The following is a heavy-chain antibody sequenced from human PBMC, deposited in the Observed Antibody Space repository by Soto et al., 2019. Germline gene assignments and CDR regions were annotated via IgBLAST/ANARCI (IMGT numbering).Heavy chain of an antibody. CDR1: GRTFSTYA. V-gene: IGHV1-3*01. CDR2: INAGNGNT. J-gene: IGHJ6*02. CDR3: ARTVGYYYGMDV. D-gene: IGHD4-17*01. Sequence: ASVKVSCKASGRTFSTYAISWVRQAPGQRHEWMGWINAGNGNTKYSQKFQGRVTITRDTSASTAYMELSSLRSEDTAVYYCARTVGYYYGMDVWGQGTTVTVSS.